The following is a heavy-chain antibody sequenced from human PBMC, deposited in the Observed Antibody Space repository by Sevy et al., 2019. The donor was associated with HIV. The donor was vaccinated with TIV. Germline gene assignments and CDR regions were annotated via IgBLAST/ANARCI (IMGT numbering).Heavy chain of an antibody. J-gene: IGHJ6*02. CDR3: ARDRWELLYYYGMDV. CDR1: GFTVSSNY. V-gene: IGHV3-53*01. D-gene: IGHD1-26*01. Sequence: GGSLRLSCAASGFTVSSNYMSWVRQAPGKGLEWVSVIYSGGSTYYADSVKGRFTISRDNSKNTLYLQMTSLRAEDTAVYYCARDRWELLYYYGMDVWGQGTTVTVSS. CDR2: IYSGGST.